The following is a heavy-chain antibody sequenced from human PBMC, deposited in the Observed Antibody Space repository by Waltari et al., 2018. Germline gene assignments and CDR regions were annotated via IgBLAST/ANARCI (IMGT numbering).Heavy chain of an antibody. Sequence: EVQLLESGGGLVQPGGSLRLPCAASGFPFSSYAMSWVRQVPGKGLEWVSVISGSGGTTYYADSVKGRFTISRDNSKNTLYLQMNSLRAEDTAIYYCAKRVAVPGSTYYFDYWGQGTLVTVSS. V-gene: IGHV3-23*01. D-gene: IGHD2-2*01. CDR2: ISGSGGTT. CDR3: AKRVAVPGSTYYFDY. J-gene: IGHJ4*02. CDR1: GFPFSSYA.